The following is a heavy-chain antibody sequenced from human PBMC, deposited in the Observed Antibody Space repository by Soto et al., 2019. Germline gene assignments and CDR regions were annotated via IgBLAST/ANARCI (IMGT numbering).Heavy chain of an antibody. V-gene: IGHV3-48*02. Sequence: GGSLRLSCAASGFTFSSYSMNWVRQAPGKGLEWVSYISSSSSTIYYADSVKGRFTISRDNAKNSLYLQMNSLRDEDTAVYYCARAGYCSSTSCYRRTYYYYGMDVWGQGTTVTVSS. CDR2: ISSSSSTI. CDR3: ARAGYCSSTSCYRRTYYYYGMDV. D-gene: IGHD2-2*01. CDR1: GFTFSSYS. J-gene: IGHJ6*02.